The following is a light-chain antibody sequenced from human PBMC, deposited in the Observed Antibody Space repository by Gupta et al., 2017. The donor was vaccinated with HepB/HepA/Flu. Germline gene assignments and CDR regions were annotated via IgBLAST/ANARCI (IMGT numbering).Light chain of an antibody. CDR1: KLGDKY. V-gene: IGLV3-1*01. CDR3: QAWDSGIVV. CDR2: GDT. J-gene: IGLJ2*01. Sequence: SYDLTQPTSVSGSPGQTASITCSGDKLGDKYACWYQQKPGQSPVLVIYGDTKRPPEIPERFSGSNSGNTATLXIXGTQVMXEADYYCQAWDSGIVVFGGGTKLTVL.